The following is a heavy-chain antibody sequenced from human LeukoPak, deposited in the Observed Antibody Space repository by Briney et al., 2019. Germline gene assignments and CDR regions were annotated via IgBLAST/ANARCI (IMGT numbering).Heavy chain of an antibody. CDR3: ARHLSRSSGYGPPRYYYYMDV. D-gene: IGHD5-12*01. Sequence: PSETLSLTCAVYGGSFSGYYWSWIRQPPGKGLEWIGEINHSGSTNYNPSLKSRVTISVDTSKNQFSLKLSSVTAADTAVYYCARHLSRSSGYGPPRYYYYMDVWGKGTTVTVSS. V-gene: IGHV4-34*01. CDR2: INHSGST. J-gene: IGHJ6*03. CDR1: GGSFSGYY.